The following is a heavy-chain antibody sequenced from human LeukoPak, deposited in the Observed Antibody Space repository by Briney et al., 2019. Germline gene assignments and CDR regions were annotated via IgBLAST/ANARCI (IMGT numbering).Heavy chain of an antibody. CDR1: GYTFTSYA. CDR2: INTNTGNP. V-gene: IGHV7-4-1*02. D-gene: IGHD3-9*01. Sequence: ASVKVSCKASGYTFTSYAMNWVRQAPGQGLEWMGWINTNTGNPTYAQGFTGRFVFSLDTSVSTAYLQISSLKAEDTAVYYCARPSSLRYFDWLSQYYFDYWGQGTLVTVSS. J-gene: IGHJ4*02. CDR3: ARPSSLRYFDWLSQYYFDY.